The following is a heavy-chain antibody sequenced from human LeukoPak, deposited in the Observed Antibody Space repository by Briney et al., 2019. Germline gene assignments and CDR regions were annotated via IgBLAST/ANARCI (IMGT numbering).Heavy chain of an antibody. Sequence: GGSLRLSCAASGFTFSSYAMSWVRQAPGKGLEWVSAISGSGGSTYYADSVKGRFTISRDNSKNTLYLQMNSLRAEDTAVYYCARGAHYHDDYVGYFDYWGQGTLVTVSS. CDR1: GFTFSSYA. D-gene: IGHD3-16*01. V-gene: IGHV3-23*01. CDR3: ARGAHYHDDYVGYFDY. CDR2: ISGSGGST. J-gene: IGHJ4*02.